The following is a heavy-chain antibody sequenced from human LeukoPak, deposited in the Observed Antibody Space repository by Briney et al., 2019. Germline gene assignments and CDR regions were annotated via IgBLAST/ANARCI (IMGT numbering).Heavy chain of an antibody. V-gene: IGHV4-34*01. CDR2: VNHRGST. D-gene: IGHD2-21*02. CDR3: AGGVVMTAMGRWYFDL. J-gene: IGHJ2*01. CDR1: GGSFSGHY. Sequence: SETLSLTCAVYGGSFSGHYWTWIRQPPGKGLEWIGEVNHRGSTNYSPSLKSRVTMSVDASKNQFSLKMTSVTAADTAVYYCAGGVVMTAMGRWYFDLWGRGTLVTVSS.